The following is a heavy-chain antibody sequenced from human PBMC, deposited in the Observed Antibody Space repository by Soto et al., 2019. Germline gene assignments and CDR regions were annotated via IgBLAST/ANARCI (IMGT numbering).Heavy chain of an antibody. D-gene: IGHD3-16*02. Sequence: GESLKISCKGSGYTFTDYWIGWVRQLPGKGLEWMGIIYPGDSDTRYSPSFQGHVTITVDKSTSTAYLQWSSLEASDTAVYYCARIIAASGTGFDYWGQGTLVTVSS. V-gene: IGHV5-51*01. CDR2: IYPGDSDT. CDR3: ARIIAASGTGFDY. CDR1: GYTFTDYW. J-gene: IGHJ4*02.